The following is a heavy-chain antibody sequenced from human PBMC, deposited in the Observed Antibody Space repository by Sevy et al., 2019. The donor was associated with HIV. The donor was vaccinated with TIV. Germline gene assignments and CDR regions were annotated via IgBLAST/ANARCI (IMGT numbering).Heavy chain of an antibody. D-gene: IGHD1-26*01. CDR1: GYLFISYG. Sequence: ASVKVSCKASGYLFISYGINWVRQAPGQGLEWMGWISPYNGYTNSAQKFQDRVTLTTDTSTSTAYMELRSLRSDDTAVYYCAGEDTYSDPARYHYSYMDVWGKGTTVTVSS. CDR3: AGEDTYSDPARYHYSYMDV. J-gene: IGHJ6*03. CDR2: ISPYNGYT. V-gene: IGHV1-18*01.